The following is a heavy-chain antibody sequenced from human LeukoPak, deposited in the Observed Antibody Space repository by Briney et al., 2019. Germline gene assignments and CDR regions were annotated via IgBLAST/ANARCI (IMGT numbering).Heavy chain of an antibody. D-gene: IGHD3-10*01. CDR2: INPNSGGT. J-gene: IGHJ6*02. Sequence: GASVKVSCKASGYTFTGYYMHWVRQAPGQGLEWIGWINPNSGGTNYAQKFQGRVTMTRDTSISTAYMELSRLRSDDTAVYYCARDLTSDGSGSYLGRKYYYYGMDVWGQGTTVTVSS. V-gene: IGHV1-2*02. CDR3: ARDLTSDGSGSYLGRKYYYYGMDV. CDR1: GYTFTGYY.